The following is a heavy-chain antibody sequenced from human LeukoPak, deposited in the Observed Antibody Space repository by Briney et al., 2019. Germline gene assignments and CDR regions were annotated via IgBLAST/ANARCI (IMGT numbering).Heavy chain of an antibody. Sequence: GGSLRLSCAVSGFTFDDYAMDWVRHAPGKGLEWVSGISWNSGSIDYADSVKGRFTISRDNAKNSLYLQMNSLRAEDTALYYCAKGASIAVAGTLDYWGQGTLVTVSS. CDR3: AKGASIAVAGTLDY. CDR2: ISWNSGSI. V-gene: IGHV3-9*01. J-gene: IGHJ4*02. CDR1: GFTFDDYA. D-gene: IGHD6-19*01.